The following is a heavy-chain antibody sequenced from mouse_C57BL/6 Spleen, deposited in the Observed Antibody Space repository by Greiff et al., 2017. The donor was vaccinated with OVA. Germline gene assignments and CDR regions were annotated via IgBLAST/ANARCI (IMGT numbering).Heavy chain of an antibody. J-gene: IGHJ2*01. CDR1: GFTFSSYA. CDR3: TRDDSNYEFDY. D-gene: IGHD2-5*01. CDR2: ISSGGDYI. V-gene: IGHV5-9-1*02. Sequence: EVQRVESGEGLVKPGGSLKLSCAASGFTFSSYAMSWVRQTPEKRLEWVAYISSGGDYIYYADTVKGRFTISRDNARNTLYLQMSSLKSEDTAMYYCTRDDSNYEFDYWGQGTTLTVSS.